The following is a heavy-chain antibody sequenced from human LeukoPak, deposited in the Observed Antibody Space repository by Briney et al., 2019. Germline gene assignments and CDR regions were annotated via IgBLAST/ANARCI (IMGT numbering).Heavy chain of an antibody. CDR1: GGSISSYY. CDR2: IYTSGST. V-gene: IGHV4-4*09. CDR3: ARPRYCSSTSCYTFDY. J-gene: IGHJ4*02. Sequence: SETLSLTCTVSGGSISSYYWSWIRQPPGKGLEWIGYIYTSGSTNHNPSLKSRVTISVDTSKNQFSLKLSSVTAADTAVYYCARPRYCSSTSCYTFDYWGQGTLVTVSS. D-gene: IGHD2-2*02.